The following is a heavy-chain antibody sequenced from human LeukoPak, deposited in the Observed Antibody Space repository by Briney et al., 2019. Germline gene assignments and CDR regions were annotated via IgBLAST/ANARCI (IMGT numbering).Heavy chain of an antibody. CDR2: IYYSGST. Sequence: PSETLSLTCTVSGGSISSSSYCWGWIRQPPGKGLEWIGSIYYSGSTYYNPSLKSRVTISVDTSKNQFSLKLSSVTAADTAVYYCARKLPLAGMDVWGQGTTVTVSS. CDR1: GGSISSSSYC. J-gene: IGHJ6*02. V-gene: IGHV4-39*01. CDR3: ARKLPLAGMDV. D-gene: IGHD3-10*01.